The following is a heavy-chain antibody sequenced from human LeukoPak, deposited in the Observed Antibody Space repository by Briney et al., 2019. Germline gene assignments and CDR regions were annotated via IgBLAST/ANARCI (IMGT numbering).Heavy chain of an antibody. CDR3: ARDRIVGATRHFDY. V-gene: IGHV3-30*04. CDR1: GFTFSSYA. Sequence: GGSLRLSCAASGFTFSSYAMHWVRQAPGKGLEWVAVISYDGSNKYYADSVKGRFTISRGNSKNTLYLQMNSLRAEDTAVYYCARDRIVGATRHFDYWGQGTLVTVSS. J-gene: IGHJ4*02. CDR2: ISYDGSNK. D-gene: IGHD1-26*01.